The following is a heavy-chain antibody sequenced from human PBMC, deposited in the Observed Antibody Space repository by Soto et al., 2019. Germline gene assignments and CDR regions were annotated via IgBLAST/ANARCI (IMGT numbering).Heavy chain of an antibody. D-gene: IGHD3-16*01. J-gene: IGHJ6*02. CDR2: ISPYNDYT. CDR1: GYTFIRYG. Sequence: QVQLAQSANEVKKPGASVRVSCKAAGYTFIRYGIAWVRQAPGQGLEWMGWISPYNDYTVYAQKFQGRVGMTVDKSTRTVYMNLRGLKSDDTAVYYCARGGYYDNSWGKLSHYGLDVWGQGTSVSVSS. CDR3: ARGGYYDNSWGKLSHYGLDV. V-gene: IGHV1-18*01.